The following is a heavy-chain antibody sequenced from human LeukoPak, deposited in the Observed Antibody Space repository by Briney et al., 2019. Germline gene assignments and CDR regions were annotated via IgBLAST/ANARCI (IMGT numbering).Heavy chain of an antibody. J-gene: IGHJ3*02. CDR2: INPNSGGT. Sequence: ASVKVSCKASGYTFTGYYMHWVRQAPGQGLEWMGWINPNSGGTNYAQKFQGRVTMTRDTSISTVYMELSRLRSDDTAVYYCARASWSDGGAFDIWGQGTMVTVSS. D-gene: IGHD3-3*01. CDR3: ARASWSDGGAFDI. V-gene: IGHV1-2*02. CDR1: GYTFTGYY.